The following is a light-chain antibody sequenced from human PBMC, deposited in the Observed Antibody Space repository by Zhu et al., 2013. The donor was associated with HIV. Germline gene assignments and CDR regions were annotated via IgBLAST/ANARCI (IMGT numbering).Light chain of an antibody. CDR1: SGDIGSYNY. J-gene: IGLJ1*01. CDR2: DVS. Sequence: QSALAQPASVSGSPGQSITISCTGTSGDIGSYNYVSWYQQRPGKAPKLIISDVSNRPSGVSSRFSGSKSGNTASLTISGLQVDDEGDYYCGTRDTSLSVPYVFGTGTKVSVL. V-gene: IGLV2-14*03. CDR3: GTRDTSLSVPYV.